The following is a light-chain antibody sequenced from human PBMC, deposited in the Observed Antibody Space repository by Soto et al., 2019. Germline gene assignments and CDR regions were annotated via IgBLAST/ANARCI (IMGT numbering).Light chain of an antibody. V-gene: IGKV1-5*03. Sequence: DIQMTQSPSTLSASVGDRDTITCRASQSISNWLAWYQQKPGKAPKLLIYKASSLESGVPSRFTGSGSGTEFTLTISSLQPDDFATYYCQQYDTYWTFGQGTKVVIK. J-gene: IGKJ1*01. CDR1: QSISNW. CDR3: QQYDTYWT. CDR2: KAS.